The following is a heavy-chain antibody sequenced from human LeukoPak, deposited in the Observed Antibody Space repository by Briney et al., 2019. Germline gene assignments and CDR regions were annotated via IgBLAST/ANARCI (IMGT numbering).Heavy chain of an antibody. V-gene: IGHV3-23*01. CDR2: ISGSGGST. D-gene: IGHD6-19*01. J-gene: IGHJ5*02. CDR1: GFTFSSYA. Sequence: PGGSLRLSCAASGFTFSSYAMSWVRQAPGKGLEWVSAISGSGGSTYYADSVKGRFTISRDNSKNTLYLQTNSLRAEDTAVYYCAKQQPEQWLVREGWFDPWGQGTLVTVSS. CDR3: AKQQPEQWLVREGWFDP.